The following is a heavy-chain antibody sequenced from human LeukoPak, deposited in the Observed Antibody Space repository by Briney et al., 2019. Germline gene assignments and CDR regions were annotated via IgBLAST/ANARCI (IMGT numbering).Heavy chain of an antibody. CDR1: GYTFTSYG. J-gene: IGHJ2*01. CDR2: ISAYNGNT. CDR3: ARVKGDYYDSSGYYPTLSYWYFDL. Sequence: ASVKVSCKASGYTFTSYGISWVRQAPGQGLEWMGWISAYNGNTNYAQKLQGRVTMTTDTSTSTAYMELRSLRSDDTAVYYCARVKGDYYDSSGYYPTLSYWYFDLWGRGTLVTVSS. D-gene: IGHD3-22*01. V-gene: IGHV1-18*01.